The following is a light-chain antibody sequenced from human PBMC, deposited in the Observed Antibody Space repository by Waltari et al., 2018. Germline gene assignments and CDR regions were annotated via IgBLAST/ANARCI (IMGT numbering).Light chain of an antibody. J-gene: IGLJ3*02. CDR1: SDINVGNFI. V-gene: IGLV5-37*01. CDR2: YKSDSEK. Sequence: QPVLTQPPSSSASPGDSARLTCTLPSDINVGNFIIYWYHQKPGSPPRFLLYYKSDSEKAQGSGVPSRFSGSKDASANAGILLLSGLQSEDEADYYCMFWPNNVWVFGGGTKLTVL. CDR3: MFWPNNVWV.